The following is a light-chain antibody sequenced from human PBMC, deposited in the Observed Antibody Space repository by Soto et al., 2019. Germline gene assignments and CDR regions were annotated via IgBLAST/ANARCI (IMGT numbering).Light chain of an antibody. Sequence: DLQLTQSPSSLSASVGDRVTITCRASQSISSYLNWYQQKPGKAPNLLIYAASSLQSGVPSRFSGSGSGTDFTLTISSPQPEDSATYYCQQSYTTPITFGQGTRLEIK. CDR2: AAS. J-gene: IGKJ5*01. CDR3: QQSYTTPIT. CDR1: QSISSY. V-gene: IGKV1-39*01.